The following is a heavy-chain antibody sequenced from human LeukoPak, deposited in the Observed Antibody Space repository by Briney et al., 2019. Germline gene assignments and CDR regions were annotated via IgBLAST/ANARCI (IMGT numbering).Heavy chain of an antibody. CDR2: IYYSGST. V-gene: IGHV4-59*01. Sequence: PSETLSLTCTVSGGSISSYYWSWIRQPPGKGLEWIGYIYYSGSTNYNPSLKSRVTISVDTSKNQFSLKLSSVTAADTAVYYCASSGSGSYYNGLLDYWGQGTLVTASS. CDR1: GGSISSYY. CDR3: ASSGSGSYYNGLLDY. J-gene: IGHJ4*02. D-gene: IGHD3-10*01.